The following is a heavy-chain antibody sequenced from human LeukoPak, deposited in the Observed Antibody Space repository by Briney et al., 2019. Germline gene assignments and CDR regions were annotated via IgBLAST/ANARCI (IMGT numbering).Heavy chain of an antibody. CDR1: GDSISSGSSF. Sequence: SETLSLTCSVSGDSISSGSSFWSWIRQSAGKELEWAGLLYTSGDTNYNPSLKSRITISRDTSKNQYSLSLSSVTAADTAVYYCAGGPYPLAYWGRGVLVAVSS. V-gene: IGHV4-61*02. CDR3: AGGPYPLAY. J-gene: IGHJ4*02. CDR2: LYTSGDT.